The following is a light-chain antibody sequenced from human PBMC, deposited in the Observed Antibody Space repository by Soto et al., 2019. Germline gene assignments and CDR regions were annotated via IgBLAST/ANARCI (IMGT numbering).Light chain of an antibody. CDR2: KAS. V-gene: IGKV1-5*03. J-gene: IGKJ1*01. Sequence: IQMTQSPSTLSASVGDRVTITCRASQSISSWLAWYQQKPGKAPKLLIYKASTLESAVPSRFSGSGSGTEFTLTISSLQPDDFATYYCQHYNSYSEAFGQGTKVDI. CDR3: QHYNSYSEA. CDR1: QSISSW.